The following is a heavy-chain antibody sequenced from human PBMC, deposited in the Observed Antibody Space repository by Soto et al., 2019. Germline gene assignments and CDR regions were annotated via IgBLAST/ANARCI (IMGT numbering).Heavy chain of an antibody. Sequence: SQTLSLTCAISGDSVSSNSAAWNWIRQSPSRGLEWLGRTYYRSKWYNDYAVSVKSRITINPDTSKNQFSLQLNSVTPEDTAVYYCARGPLVREGATAYYYGMDVWGPGTTVTVSS. V-gene: IGHV6-1*01. CDR3: ARGPLVREGATAYYYGMDV. CDR2: TYYRSKWYN. D-gene: IGHD1-26*01. CDR1: GDSVSSNSAA. J-gene: IGHJ6*02.